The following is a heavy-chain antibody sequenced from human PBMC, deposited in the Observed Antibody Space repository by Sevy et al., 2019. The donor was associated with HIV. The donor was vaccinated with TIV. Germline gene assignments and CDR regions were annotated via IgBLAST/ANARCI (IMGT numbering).Heavy chain of an antibody. J-gene: IGHJ6*02. CDR2: ISSSGSTI. CDR3: AAQWDTAMVYYYYYGMDV. V-gene: IGHV3-11*01. D-gene: IGHD5-18*01. CDR1: GFTFSDYY. Sequence: GESLKISCAASGFTFSDYYMSWIRQAPGKGLEWVSYISSSGSTIYYAASVKGRFTISRDNAKNSLYLQMNSLRAEDTAVYYCAAQWDTAMVYYYYYGMDVWGQGTTVTVSS.